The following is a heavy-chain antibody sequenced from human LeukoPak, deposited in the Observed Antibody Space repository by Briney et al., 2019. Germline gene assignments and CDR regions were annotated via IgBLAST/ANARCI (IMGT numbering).Heavy chain of an antibody. V-gene: IGHV4-39*01. J-gene: IGHJ4*02. Sequence: SETLSLTCTVSGGSISSYYWGWIRQPPGKGLEWIGSIYYSGSTYYNPSLKSRVTISVDTSKNQFSLKLSSVTAADTAVYYCARRKVDTAMVIDYWGQGTLVTVSS. D-gene: IGHD5-18*01. CDR2: IYYSGST. CDR1: GGSISSYY. CDR3: ARRKVDTAMVIDY.